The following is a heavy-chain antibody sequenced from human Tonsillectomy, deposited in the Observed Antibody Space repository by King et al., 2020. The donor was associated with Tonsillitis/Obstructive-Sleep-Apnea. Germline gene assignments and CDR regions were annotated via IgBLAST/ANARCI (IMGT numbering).Heavy chain of an antibody. J-gene: IGHJ6*03. CDR3: ARDKRGGLWFGEEYYYYYMDV. Sequence: LQLQESGPGLVKPSETLSLTCTVSGVSISSYYWSWIRQPPGKGLEWIGYIYYSGSTNSNPSLKSRVTISVDTSKNQFSLKLSSVTAADTAVYYCARDKRGGLWFGEEYYYYYMDVWGKGTTVTVSS. CDR1: GVSISSYY. CDR2: IYYSGST. V-gene: IGHV4-59*01. D-gene: IGHD3-10*01.